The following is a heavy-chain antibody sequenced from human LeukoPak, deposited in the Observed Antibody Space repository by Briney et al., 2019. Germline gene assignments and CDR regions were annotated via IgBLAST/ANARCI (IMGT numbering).Heavy chain of an antibody. D-gene: IGHD2-21*01. J-gene: IGHJ4*02. V-gene: IGHV3-21*01. Sequence: PGGSLRLSCAASGFTFSSYSMNWVRQAPGKGLEWVSSISSSSSYIYYADSVKGRFTISRDNAKNSLYLQMNILRAEDTAVYYCASELIAGHRASEYWGQGTLVTVSS. CDR2: ISSSSSYI. CDR3: ASELIAGHRASEY. CDR1: GFTFSSYS.